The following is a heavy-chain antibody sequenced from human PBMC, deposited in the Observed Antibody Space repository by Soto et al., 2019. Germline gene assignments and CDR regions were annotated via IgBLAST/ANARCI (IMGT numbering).Heavy chain of an antibody. CDR3: ARDIHYCACWSSYSTSSSFDA. Sequence: PGGSLRLSCAASGFTFSSYWMSWVRQAPGKGLEWVASISSNSNYRYNADSGKGRFTISRHKARNSLFLQMHSLSAKDTAVYYGARDIHYCACWSSYSTSSSFDAWGQGTLVTVSS. J-gene: IGHJ4*02. D-gene: IGHD3-3*01. V-gene: IGHV3-21*01. CDR1: GFTFSSYW. CDR2: ISSNSNYR.